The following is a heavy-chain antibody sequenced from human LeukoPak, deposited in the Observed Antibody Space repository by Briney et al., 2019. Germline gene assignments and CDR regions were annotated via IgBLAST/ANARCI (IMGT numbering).Heavy chain of an antibody. CDR2: ISGSGGST. D-gene: IGHD3-10*01. CDR1: GFTFSTYA. J-gene: IGHJ3*01. Sequence: GGSLRLSCAASGFTFSTYAMSWVRQAPGKGLEWVSAISGSGGSTYYADSVKGRFTISRDTSKNTVYLQMNSLRVEDTAVYYCASSYYYLAGSYVYAFDLWGQGTKVTVSS. V-gene: IGHV3-23*01. CDR3: ASSYYYLAGSYVYAFDL.